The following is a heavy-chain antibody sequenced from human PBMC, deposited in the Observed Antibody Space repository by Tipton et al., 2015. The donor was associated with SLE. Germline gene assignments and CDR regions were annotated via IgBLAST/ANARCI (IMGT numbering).Heavy chain of an antibody. D-gene: IGHD6-13*01. CDR1: GGSISSGGYY. V-gene: IGHV4-31*03. CDR2: IYYSGST. Sequence: LRLSCTVSGGSISSGGYYWSWIRQHPGKGLEWIGYIYYSGSTYYNPSLKSRVTISVDTSKNQFSLQLNSVTPEDTAVYYCARDRSGSSRYHYYYMDVWGKGTTVTVSS. J-gene: IGHJ6*03. CDR3: ARDRSGSSRYHYYYMDV.